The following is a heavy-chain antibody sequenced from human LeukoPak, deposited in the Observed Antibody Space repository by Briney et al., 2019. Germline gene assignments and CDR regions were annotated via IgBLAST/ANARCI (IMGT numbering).Heavy chain of an antibody. CDR3: ARQGRSLAYFHNYLDV. Sequence: GGSLRLSCAASGFASSSSATHWVRQAPGKGLEWVAGIPPDERNKHYVESVKGRFTISRDNSKNTLYLQMNSLRAEDTAVYYCARQGRSLAYFHNYLDVWGNGTTVVVSS. CDR1: GFASSSSA. J-gene: IGHJ6*03. V-gene: IGHV3-30*01. CDR2: IPPDERNK.